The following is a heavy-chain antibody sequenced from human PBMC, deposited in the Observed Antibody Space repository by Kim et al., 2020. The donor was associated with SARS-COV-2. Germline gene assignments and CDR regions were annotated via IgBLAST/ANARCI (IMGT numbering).Heavy chain of an antibody. D-gene: IGHD3-3*01. CDR2: IIPIFGTA. Sequence: SVKVSCKASGGTFSSYAISWVRQAPGQGLEWMGGIIPIFGTANYAQKFQGRVTITADESTSTAYMELSSLRSEDTAVYYCARAPVDGVVNYDYWGQGTLVTVSS. J-gene: IGHJ4*02. CDR3: ARAPVDGVVNYDY. CDR1: GGTFSSYA. V-gene: IGHV1-69*13.